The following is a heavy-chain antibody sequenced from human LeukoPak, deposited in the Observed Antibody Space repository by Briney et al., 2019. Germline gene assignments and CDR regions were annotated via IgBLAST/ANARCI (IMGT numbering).Heavy chain of an antibody. CDR3: AKNFYGDYNFFFGY. J-gene: IGHJ4*02. V-gene: IGHV3-23*01. D-gene: IGHD4-17*01. CDR1: GLTFSSYA. Sequence: GGSLRLSCAASGLTFSSYALAWVRQAPGKGLEWVSAISGSGVTTYYADSVEGHFTISRDNSKNTLYLQMNSLRAEDTAVYYCAKNFYGDYNFFFGYWGQGTLVTVSS. CDR2: ISGSGVTT.